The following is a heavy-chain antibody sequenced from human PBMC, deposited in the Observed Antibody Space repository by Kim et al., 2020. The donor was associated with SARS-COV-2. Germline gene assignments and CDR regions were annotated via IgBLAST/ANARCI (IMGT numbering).Heavy chain of an antibody. V-gene: IGHV3-48*03. J-gene: IGHJ6*02. CDR2: ISSSGSTI. CDR3: ASFPLASGWSRDYYYGMDV. D-gene: IGHD6-19*01. Sequence: GGSLRLSCAASGFTFSSYEMNWVRQAPGKGLEWVSYISSSGSTIYYADSVKGRFTISRDNAKNSLYLQMNSLRAEDTAVYYCASFPLASGWSRDYYYGMDVWGQGTTVTVSS. CDR1: GFTFSSYE.